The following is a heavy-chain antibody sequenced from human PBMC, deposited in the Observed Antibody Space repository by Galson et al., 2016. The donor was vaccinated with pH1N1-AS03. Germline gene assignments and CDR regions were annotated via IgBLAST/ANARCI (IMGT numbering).Heavy chain of an antibody. V-gene: IGHV3-53*01. CDR3: AREPWGSTQGEY. CDR2: IYGGGDT. J-gene: IGHJ4*02. Sequence: SLRLSCAASGFTTNNNYMSWVRQAPGKGLEWVSVIYGGGDTFYAESVKGRFTISRDNSKNTVYLQMNSLRVEDTAVYYCAREPWGSTQGEYWGQGTLVTVSS. D-gene: IGHD3-16*01. CDR1: GFTTNNNY.